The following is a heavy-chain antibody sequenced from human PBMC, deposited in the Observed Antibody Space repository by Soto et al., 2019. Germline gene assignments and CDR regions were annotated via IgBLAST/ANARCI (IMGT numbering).Heavy chain of an antibody. V-gene: IGHV4-34*01. D-gene: IGHD6-13*01. CDR1: GGSFSGYY. Sequence: PSETLSLTCAVYGGSFSGYYWSWIRQPPGKGLEWIGEINHSGSTNYNPSLKSRVTISVDTSKNQFSLKLSSVTAADTAVYYCARGREAAAQLLFDCWGQGTLVTVSS. CDR2: INHSGST. J-gene: IGHJ4*02. CDR3: ARGREAAAQLLFDC.